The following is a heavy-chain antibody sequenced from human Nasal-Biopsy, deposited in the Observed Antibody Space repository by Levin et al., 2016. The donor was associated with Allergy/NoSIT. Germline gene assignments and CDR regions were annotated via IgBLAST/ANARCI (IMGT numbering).Heavy chain of an antibody. CDR1: GGSIKTSSYY. D-gene: IGHD3-10*01. Sequence: PSETLSLTCTVSGGSIKTSSYYWAWIRQFPGKGLEWIGNIYLSGSASTYYNPSLQSRLTLSVDTSKNQFSLNLRSVTAADTAVYYCARRGREMTSRGRAYDVWGQGTMVTVSS. V-gene: IGHV4-39*01. CDR3: ARRGREMTSRGRAYDV. CDR2: IYLSGSAST. J-gene: IGHJ3*01.